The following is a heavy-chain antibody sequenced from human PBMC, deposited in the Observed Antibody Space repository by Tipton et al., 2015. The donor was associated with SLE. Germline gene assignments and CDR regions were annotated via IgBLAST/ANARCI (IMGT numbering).Heavy chain of an antibody. Sequence: TLSLTCTVSGASIDNYYWNWFRQPPGKGPEWIGHIYYTGYTNYNPSLRSRVTISKDKSKNHLSLNLTSVTAADTAMYYCARHERWPHFDYWGQGTLVTVAP. J-gene: IGHJ4*02. CDR2: IYYTGYT. V-gene: IGHV4-59*01. CDR3: ARHERWPHFDY. CDR1: GASIDNYY. D-gene: IGHD6-19*01.